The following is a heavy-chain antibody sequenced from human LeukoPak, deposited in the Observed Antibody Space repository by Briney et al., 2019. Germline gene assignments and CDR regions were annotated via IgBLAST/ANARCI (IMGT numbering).Heavy chain of an antibody. D-gene: IGHD3-22*01. CDR3: ARALNYYDSSGYSNYGVFDY. V-gene: IGHV4-38-2*02. CDR1: GYYIDGGYY. Sequence: PSETLSLTCTVSGYYIDGGYYWGWIRQSPGKDLEWIGSIFHSGITYYNPSLKTRVTISVDTSKNQYSLKLSSVTAADTAVYYCARALNYYDSSGYSNYGVFDYWGQGILVTVSS. J-gene: IGHJ4*02. CDR2: IFHSGIT.